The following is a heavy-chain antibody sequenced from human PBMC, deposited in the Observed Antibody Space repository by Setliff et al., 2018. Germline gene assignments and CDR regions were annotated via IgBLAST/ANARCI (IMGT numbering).Heavy chain of an antibody. CDR1: GDSINNFY. CDR2: ISPSRST. V-gene: IGHV4-4*08. J-gene: IGHJ1*01. Sequence: SETLSLTCTVSGDSINNFYLTWIRQLPGKGLEWIGYISPSRSTNYNPSLSSRVTISADSSKNHFSLLLLSVTASDTAVYYCARGPRGYGSGSYYATEYFQHWGQAPWSPSPQ. D-gene: IGHD3-10*01. CDR3: ARGPRGYGSGSYYATEYFQH.